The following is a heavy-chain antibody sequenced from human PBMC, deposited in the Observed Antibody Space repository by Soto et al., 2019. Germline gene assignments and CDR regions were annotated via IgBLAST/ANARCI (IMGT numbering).Heavy chain of an antibody. J-gene: IGHJ5*02. CDR2: IKQDGSEK. CDR1: GFTFSSYW. Sequence: PGGSLRLSCAASGFTFSSYWMSWVRQAPGKGLEWVANIKQDGSEKYYVDSVKGRFTISRDNAKNSLYLQMNSLRAEDTAVYYCARDGITMVRRSFDPWGQGTLVTVSS. CDR3: ARDGITMVRRSFDP. V-gene: IGHV3-7*01. D-gene: IGHD3-10*01.